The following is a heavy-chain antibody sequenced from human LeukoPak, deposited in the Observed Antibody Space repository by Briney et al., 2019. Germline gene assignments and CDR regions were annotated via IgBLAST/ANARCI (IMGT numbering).Heavy chain of an antibody. CDR2: INAGNGNT. Sequence: ASVTVSCKASGYTFTSYAMHWVRQAPGQRLEWMGWINAGNGNTKYSQKFQGRVTITRDTSASTAYMELSSLRSEDTAVYYCATTRYDSSGYPYFDYWGRGTLVTVSS. D-gene: IGHD3-22*01. CDR3: ATTRYDSSGYPYFDY. CDR1: GYTFTSYA. J-gene: IGHJ4*02. V-gene: IGHV1-3*01.